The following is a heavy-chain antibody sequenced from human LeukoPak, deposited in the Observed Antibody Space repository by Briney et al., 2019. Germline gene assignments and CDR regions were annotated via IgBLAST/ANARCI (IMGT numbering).Heavy chain of an antibody. D-gene: IGHD3-10*01. CDR1: GLTFGNYG. CDR2: IGGGGYTT. V-gene: IGHV3-23*01. Sequence: PGGSLRLSCVASGLTFGNYGTNWVRQAPGKGLEWVSSIGGGGYTTYYADSVRGRFTISRDNSKNSMYLQMSSLRAEDTAIYYCAEVESSYCRIWGQGTLVTVSS. J-gene: IGHJ4*02. CDR3: AEVESSYCRI.